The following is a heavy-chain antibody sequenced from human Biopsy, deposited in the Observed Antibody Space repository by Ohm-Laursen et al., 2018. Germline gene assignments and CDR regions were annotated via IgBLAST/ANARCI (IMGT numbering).Heavy chain of an antibody. V-gene: IGHV1-2*02. J-gene: IGHJ4*02. CDR3: ARDLLEWSLPS. CDR2: IYPNSGDT. CDR1: GDAFLGYY. D-gene: IGHD3-3*01. Sequence: SVKVSCKASGDAFLGYYLHWVRQAPGQGLEWMGSIYPNSGDTDFAQRFQGRVSMTRDTSVSTAYLELSSLRSDDTAIYYCARDLLEWSLPSWGQGTLVTVSS.